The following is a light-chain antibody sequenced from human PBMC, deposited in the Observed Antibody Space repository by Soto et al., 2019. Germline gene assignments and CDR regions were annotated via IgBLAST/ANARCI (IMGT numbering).Light chain of an antibody. J-gene: IGKJ4*01. CDR1: RAISNY. Sequence: DIQLTQSPSSLPASVGDRVTITCRASRAISNYLAWYQQKPGKVPKLLIFAASTLQSGVPSRFSGSGSGTDFTLTISRLQPEDVAIDYCQNYNTALLTFGGGTKVEIK. V-gene: IGKV1-27*01. CDR2: AAS. CDR3: QNYNTALLT.